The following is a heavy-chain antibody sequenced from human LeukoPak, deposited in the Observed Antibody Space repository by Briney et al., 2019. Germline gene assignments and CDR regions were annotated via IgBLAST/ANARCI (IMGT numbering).Heavy chain of an antibody. V-gene: IGHV3-20*04. Sequence: PGGSLRLSCAASGFTLDDYGMSWVRHAPGKGLEWVSGIYWHGGSTGNADSVNGLCTISRDKAKNSLYLQMNSLRAEDTALYYCARDRSTSVAGTRWDYWGQGALVTVSS. CDR3: ARDRSTSVAGTRWDY. D-gene: IGHD6-19*01. CDR1: GFTLDDYG. CDR2: IYWHGGST. J-gene: IGHJ4*02.